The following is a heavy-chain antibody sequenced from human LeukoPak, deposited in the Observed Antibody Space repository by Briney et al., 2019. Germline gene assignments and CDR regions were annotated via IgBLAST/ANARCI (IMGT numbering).Heavy chain of an antibody. J-gene: IGHJ4*02. D-gene: IGHD4-11*01. CDR3: ARFDSNYPTYYFDY. Sequence: PSETLSLTCAVYGGSFSGYYWSWIRQPPGKGLEWIGEINHSGSTNYNPSLKSRVTISVDTSKNQSSLKLSSVTAADTAVYYCARFDSNYPTYYFDYWGQGTLVTVSS. CDR2: INHSGST. V-gene: IGHV4-34*01. CDR1: GGSFSGYY.